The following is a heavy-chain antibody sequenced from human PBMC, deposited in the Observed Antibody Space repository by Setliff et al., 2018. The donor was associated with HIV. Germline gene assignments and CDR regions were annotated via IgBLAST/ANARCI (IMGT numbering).Heavy chain of an antibody. CDR2: IITILGGVT. Sequence: SVKVSCKTSGGTFNTYSISWVRQAPGQGLGWMGGIITILGGVTKYAQKFQGRVTITADESTNTAYMELSSLRSEDTAVYYCEGLHGDKGGGDWGQGTLFTVSS. D-gene: IGHD4-17*01. J-gene: IGHJ4*02. CDR3: EGLHGDKGGGD. CDR1: GGTFNTYS. V-gene: IGHV1-69*10.